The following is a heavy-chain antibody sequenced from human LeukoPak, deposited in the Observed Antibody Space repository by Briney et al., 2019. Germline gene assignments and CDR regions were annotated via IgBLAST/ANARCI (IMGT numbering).Heavy chain of an antibody. D-gene: IGHD5-18*01. CDR2: IWYDGSNE. J-gene: IGHJ5*02. Sequence: PGRSLRLSCAASGFTFSSYGMHWVRQAPGKGLEWVAVIWYDGSNEYYADSVKGRFTISRDNSKNTLYLQMNSLRAEDTAVYYCARGAQRGYSYIGDWFDPWGQGTLVTVSS. V-gene: IGHV3-33*01. CDR1: GFTFSSYG. CDR3: ARGAQRGYSYIGDWFDP.